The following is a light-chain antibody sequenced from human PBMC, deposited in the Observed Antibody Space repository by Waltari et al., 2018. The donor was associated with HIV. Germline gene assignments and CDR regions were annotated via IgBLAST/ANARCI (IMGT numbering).Light chain of an antibody. J-gene: IGLJ2*01. CDR2: EVS. CDR1: TSDVGGYNL. CDR3: CAYAGSTTYVI. Sequence: QSALTQPASGSGSAGESIPISCSGTTSDVGGYNLVSWYPQHPGKAPKLMIYEVSKRPSGVFNRFSGSKSGNTASLTISGLQAEDEADYYCCAYAGSTTYVIFGGGTKLTVL. V-gene: IGLV2-23*02.